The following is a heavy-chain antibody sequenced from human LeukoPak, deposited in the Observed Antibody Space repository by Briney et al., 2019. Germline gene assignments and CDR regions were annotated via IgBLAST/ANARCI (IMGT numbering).Heavy chain of an antibody. Sequence: SGTLSLTCAVSGGSISSSNWWSWVRQPPGKGLEWIGEIYHSGSTNYNPSLKSRVTILLDKSKNQFSLKLSSVTAADTAVYYCARVAVIAAAGNAFDIWGQGTMVTVSS. D-gene: IGHD6-13*01. CDR1: GGSISSSNW. V-gene: IGHV4-4*02. J-gene: IGHJ3*02. CDR2: IYHSGST. CDR3: ARVAVIAAAGNAFDI.